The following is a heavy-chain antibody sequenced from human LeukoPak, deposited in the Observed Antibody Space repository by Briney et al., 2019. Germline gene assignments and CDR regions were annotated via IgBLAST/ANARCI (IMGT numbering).Heavy chain of an antibody. J-gene: IGHJ5*02. V-gene: IGHV1-46*01. CDR3: ARDNYYDSSGSSETRKFPPENWFDP. D-gene: IGHD3-22*01. CDR1: GYTVTSYY. CDR2: INPSGGST. Sequence: WASVKVSCKASGYTVTSYYMHWVRQAPGQGLEWMGIINPSGGSTSYAQKFQGRVTMTRDTSTSTVYMELSSLRSEDTAVYYCARDNYYDSSGSSETRKFPPENWFDPWGQGTLVTVSS.